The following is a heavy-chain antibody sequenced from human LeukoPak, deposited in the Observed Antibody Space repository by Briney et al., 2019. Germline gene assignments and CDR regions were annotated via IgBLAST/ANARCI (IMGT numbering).Heavy chain of an antibody. CDR2: ITSSSSTI. V-gene: IGHV3-48*01. J-gene: IGHJ3*02. D-gene: IGHD2-2*01. CDR1: GININNYA. Sequence: GGCLRLSCEGSGININNYAMTWVPQAPGKGLEWVSYITSSSSTIYYADSVKGRFTISRDNAKNSLYLQMNSLRAEDTAVYYCARDIVPAVAFDIWGQRTMVTVSS. CDR3: ARDIVPAVAFDI.